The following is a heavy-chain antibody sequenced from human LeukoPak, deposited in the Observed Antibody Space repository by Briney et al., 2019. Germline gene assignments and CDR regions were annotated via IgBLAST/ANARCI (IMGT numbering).Heavy chain of an antibody. CDR2: ISYDGSNK. CDR1: GFTFSSYG. J-gene: IGHJ5*02. Sequence: AGGSLRLSCAASGFTFSSYGMHWVRQAPGKGLEWVAVISYDGSNKYYADSVKGRFTISRDNSKNTLYLQMNSLRAEDTAVYYCAKDSPNRSGSYPDWFDPWGQGTLVTVSS. CDR3: AKDSPNRSGSYPDWFDP. D-gene: IGHD3-10*01. V-gene: IGHV3-30*18.